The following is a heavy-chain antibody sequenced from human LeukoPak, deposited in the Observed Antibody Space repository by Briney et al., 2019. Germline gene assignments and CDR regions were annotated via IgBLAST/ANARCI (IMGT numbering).Heavy chain of an antibody. J-gene: IGHJ3*01. Sequence: PSETLPLTCAVSGVSISPYYWAWIRQPPGKGLEWIGYINTSGSNNQYPSLKSRVTISVDKSKNHFSLRLTSVTAADTAVYYCARLSAAVHLGAFDLWGQGTMVTVSS. V-gene: IGHV4-4*09. D-gene: IGHD3-3*01. CDR3: ARLSAAVHLGAFDL. CDR1: GVSISPYY. CDR2: INTSGSN.